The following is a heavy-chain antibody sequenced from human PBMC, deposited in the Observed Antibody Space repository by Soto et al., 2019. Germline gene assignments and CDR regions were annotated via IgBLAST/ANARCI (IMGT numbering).Heavy chain of an antibody. Sequence: SETLSLTCAVYGGSFSGYYWSWIRQPPGKGLEWIGEINHSGSTNYNPSLKSRVTISVDTSKNQFSLKLSSVTAADTAVYYCARGRWVLGYSSSWPYGMDVWGQGTTVTVSS. V-gene: IGHV4-34*01. CDR3: ARGRWVLGYSSSWPYGMDV. CDR2: INHSGST. D-gene: IGHD6-13*01. J-gene: IGHJ6*02. CDR1: GGSFSGYY.